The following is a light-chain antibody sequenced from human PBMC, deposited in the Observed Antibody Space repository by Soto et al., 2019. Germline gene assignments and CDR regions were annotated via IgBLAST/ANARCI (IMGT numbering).Light chain of an antibody. CDR3: HQYNIWLT. V-gene: IGKV3-15*01. Sequence: EMVMTQSPATLSVSPGERATLSCRASEFVSTNLAWYQQKPGQAPRLLIYGASTRATGIPARFSGSGSGTQFTLTINSLQSEDFPVYYCHQYNIWLTFGGGTKVEIK. CDR1: EFVSTN. CDR2: GAS. J-gene: IGKJ4*01.